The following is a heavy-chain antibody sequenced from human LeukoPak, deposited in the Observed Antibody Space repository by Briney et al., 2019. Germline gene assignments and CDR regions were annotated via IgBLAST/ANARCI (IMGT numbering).Heavy chain of an antibody. V-gene: IGHV3-7*01. D-gene: IGHD5-24*01. CDR1: GFTFSSYW. Sequence: GGSLRLSCAVSGFTFSSYWMSWVRQAPGKGLEWVANIKQDGSEKYYVDSVKGRSTISRDNAKNSLYLQMNSLGAEDTAVYYCARGWPSDYWGQGTLVTVSS. CDR3: ARGWPSDY. CDR2: IKQDGSEK. J-gene: IGHJ4*02.